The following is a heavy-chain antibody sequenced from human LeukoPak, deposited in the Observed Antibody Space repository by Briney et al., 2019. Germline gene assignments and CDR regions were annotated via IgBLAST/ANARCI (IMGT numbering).Heavy chain of an antibody. CDR3: AKAITGSAAVADS. CDR1: GFTFSDYW. J-gene: IGHJ4*02. Sequence: GGSLRLSCVASGFTFSDYWMSWVRQAPGKGLEWVANINQDGSEKYFVDSVKGRFTISRDNAKNSLYLQMNSLRDEDTAVYYCAKAITGSAAVADSWGQGTQVAVSS. D-gene: IGHD3-10*01. CDR2: INQDGSEK. V-gene: IGHV3-7*05.